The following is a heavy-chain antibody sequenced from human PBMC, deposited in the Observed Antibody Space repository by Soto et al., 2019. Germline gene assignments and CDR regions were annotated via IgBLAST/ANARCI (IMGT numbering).Heavy chain of an antibody. CDR3: ARPTAVAGKTYYYYGMDV. Sequence: PGESLKISCKGSGYSFTSYWIGWVRQMPGKGLEWMGIIYPGDSDTRYSPSFQGQVTISADKSISTAYLQWSSLKASDTATYYCARPTAVAGKTYYYYGMDVWGQGTTVTVSS. CDR1: GYSFTSYW. J-gene: IGHJ6*02. V-gene: IGHV5-51*01. CDR2: IYPGDSDT. D-gene: IGHD6-19*01.